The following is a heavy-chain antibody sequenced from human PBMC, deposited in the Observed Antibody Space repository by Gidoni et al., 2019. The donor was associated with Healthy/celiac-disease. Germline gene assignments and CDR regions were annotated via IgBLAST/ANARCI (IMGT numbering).Heavy chain of an antibody. CDR3: AKIPPRYYDILTGYCDY. D-gene: IGHD3-9*01. Sequence: EVQLLESGGGLVQPGGSLRLSCAASGFTFSSHAMSWVRQAPGKGLEWVSAISGSGGSTYYADSVKGRFTISRDNSKNTLYLQMNSLRAEDTAVYYCAKIPPRYYDILTGYCDYWGQGTLVTVSS. J-gene: IGHJ4*02. CDR2: ISGSGGST. V-gene: IGHV3-23*01. CDR1: GFTFSSHA.